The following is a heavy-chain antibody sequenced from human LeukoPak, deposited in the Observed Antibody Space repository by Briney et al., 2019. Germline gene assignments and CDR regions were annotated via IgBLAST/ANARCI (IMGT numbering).Heavy chain of an antibody. CDR1: GFPVSDNY. D-gene: IGHD5-18*01. J-gene: IGHJ4*02. V-gene: IGHV3-66*01. CDR3: ARDPGYNYGFDY. CDR2: IYSDGTT. Sequence: GGSLRLSCAASGFPVSDNYMSWVRQAPGKGLAWVSIIYSDGTTYYADSVKGRFTISRDNSKNSLYLQMNSVRAEDTAVYYCARDPGYNYGFDYCGQGTLVTVSS.